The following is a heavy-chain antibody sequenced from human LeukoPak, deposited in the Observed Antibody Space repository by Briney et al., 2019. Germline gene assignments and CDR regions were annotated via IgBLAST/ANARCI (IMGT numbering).Heavy chain of an antibody. Sequence: SQTLSLTCAISGDTVSSNSAAWNWIRQSPSRGLQWLGRTYYRSKWNNDYAVSVKSRITINSDTSKNQFSLQLNSVTPEDTAVYYCARDFCSGGSCYWRFDYWGQRTLVTVSS. V-gene: IGHV6-1*01. D-gene: IGHD2-15*01. J-gene: IGHJ4*02. CDR2: TYYRSKWNN. CDR3: ARDFCSGGSCYWRFDY. CDR1: GDTVSSNSAA.